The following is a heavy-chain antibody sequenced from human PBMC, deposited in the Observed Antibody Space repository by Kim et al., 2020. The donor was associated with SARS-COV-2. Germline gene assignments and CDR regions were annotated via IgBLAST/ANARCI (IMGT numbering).Heavy chain of an antibody. CDR1: EFSIASYS. D-gene: IGHD1-1*01. J-gene: IGHJ6*03. Sequence: GGSLRLSCAASEFSIASYSMNWVRQAPGKGLEWISYISSSRSNILYADLVKGRFTISRDNAQNSLSLEMNSLRDDDTGVYYCASVGYPEARMYYYIDVWREETTVTVPS. CDR3: ASVGYPEARMYYYIDV. CDR2: ISSSRSNI. V-gene: IGHV3-48*02.